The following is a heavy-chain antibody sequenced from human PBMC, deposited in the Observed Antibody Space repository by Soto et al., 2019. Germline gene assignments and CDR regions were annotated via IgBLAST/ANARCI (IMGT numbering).Heavy chain of an antibody. J-gene: IGHJ4*02. CDR2: INPNSGGT. CDR3: ARSTYYYDSSGPPCY. V-gene: IGHV1-2*02. Sequence: SVEVPLKPSSYTFTGDYMHCVLQGPGQGLEWMGWINPNSGGTNYAQKFQGRVTMTGDTSISTAYMELSRLRSDDTAVYYCARSTYYYDSSGPPCYWGQGTLVTVSS. CDR1: SYTFTGDY. D-gene: IGHD3-22*01.